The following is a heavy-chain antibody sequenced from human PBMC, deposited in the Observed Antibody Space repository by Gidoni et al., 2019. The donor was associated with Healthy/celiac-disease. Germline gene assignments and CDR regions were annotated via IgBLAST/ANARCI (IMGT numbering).Heavy chain of an antibody. CDR1: GFTFSSYS. CDR3: ARFMGQQLVLSY. Sequence: EVQLVESGGGLVKPGGSLRLSCAASGFTFSSYSMNWVRQAPGKGLEWVSSISSSSSYIYYADSVKGRFTISRDNAKNSLYLQMNSLRAEDTAVYYCARFMGQQLVLSYWGQGTLVTVSS. CDR2: ISSSSSYI. V-gene: IGHV3-21*01. D-gene: IGHD6-13*01. J-gene: IGHJ4*02.